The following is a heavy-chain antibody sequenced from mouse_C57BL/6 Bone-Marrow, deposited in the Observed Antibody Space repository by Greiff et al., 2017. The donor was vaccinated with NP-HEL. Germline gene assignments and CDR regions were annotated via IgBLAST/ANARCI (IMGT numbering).Heavy chain of an antibody. V-gene: IGHV2-5*01. CDR2: IWRGGST. CDR3: AKNGGYLYYYAMDY. Sequence: VQLQESGPGLVQPSQSLSITCTVSGFSLTSYGVHWVRQSPGKGLAWLGVIWRGGSTDYNAAFMSRLSITKDNSKSQVFFKMNSLQADDTAIYYCAKNGGYLYYYAMDYWGQGTSVTVSS. CDR1: GFSLTSYG. D-gene: IGHD2-3*01. J-gene: IGHJ4*01.